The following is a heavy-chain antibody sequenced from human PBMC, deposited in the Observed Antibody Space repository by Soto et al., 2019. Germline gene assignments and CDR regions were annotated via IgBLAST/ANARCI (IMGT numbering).Heavy chain of an antibody. CDR1: GGSISSGGYY. J-gene: IGHJ5*02. CDR3: AREEGGGYDHRWFDP. Sequence: SETLSLTYTVSGGSISSGGYYWSWIRQHPGKGLEWIGYIYYSGSIYYNPSLKSRVTISVDTSKNQFSLKLSSVTAADTAVYYCAREEGGGYDHRWFDPWGQGTLVTVS. CDR2: IYYSGSI. D-gene: IGHD5-12*01. V-gene: IGHV4-31*03.